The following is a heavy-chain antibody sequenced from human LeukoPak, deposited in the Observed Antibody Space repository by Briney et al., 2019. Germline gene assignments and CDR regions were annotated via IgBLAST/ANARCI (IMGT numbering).Heavy chain of an antibody. CDR2: ISAY. D-gene: IGHD3-22*01. CDR1: GYTFTSYG. CDR3: ARRFNYYDSSGYYEGFYFDY. V-gene: IGHV1-18*01. J-gene: IGHJ4*02. Sequence: SVKVSCKASGYTFTSYGISLVRQAPGQGLDWMGWISAYAQKFQGRVTMTTDTSTSTAYMELRSLRSDDTAVYYFARRFNYYDSSGYYEGFYFDYWGQGTLVTVSS.